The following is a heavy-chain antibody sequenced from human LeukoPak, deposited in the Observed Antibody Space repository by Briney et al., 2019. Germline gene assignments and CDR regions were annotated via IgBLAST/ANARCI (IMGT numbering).Heavy chain of an antibody. CDR2: IRYDGSNK. CDR1: GFTFSDYG. J-gene: IGHJ6*03. D-gene: IGHD2-21*02. Sequence: AGGSLRLSRAASGFTFSDYGMHWVRRAPGKGLDWVAFIRYDGSNKYYADSVRGRFTISRDNSKNTLYLQMNSLTPEDTAVYYCAKGNCGGDCYTYFYFYMDVWGKGATVTVSS. CDR3: AKGNCGGDCYTYFYFYMDV. V-gene: IGHV3-30*02.